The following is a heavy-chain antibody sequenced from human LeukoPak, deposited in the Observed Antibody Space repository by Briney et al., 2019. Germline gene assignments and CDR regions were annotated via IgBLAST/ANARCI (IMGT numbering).Heavy chain of an antibody. D-gene: IGHD2-21*01. Sequence: NPSETLSLTCAVYGGSFSGYYWSWIRQPPGKGLEWIGEINHSGSTNYNPSLKSRVTISVDTSKNQFSLKLSSVTAADTAVYYCARGRVILYDAFDIWGQGTMVTVSS. CDR2: INHSGST. CDR3: ARGRVILYDAFDI. J-gene: IGHJ3*02. CDR1: GGSFSGYY. V-gene: IGHV4-34*01.